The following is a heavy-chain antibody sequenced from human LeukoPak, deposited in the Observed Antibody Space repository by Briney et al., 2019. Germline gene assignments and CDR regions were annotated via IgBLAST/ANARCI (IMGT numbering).Heavy chain of an antibody. CDR1: GGSISSSSYY. CDR3: LGLVTDPLYGMDV. CDR2: IYYSGST. J-gene: IGHJ6*02. V-gene: IGHV4-39*01. Sequence: PSETLSLTCTDSGGSISSSSYYWGWIRQPPGKGLEWIGSIYYSGSTYYNPSLKSRVTISVDTSKNQFSLKLSSVTAADTAVYYCLGLVTDPLYGMDVWGQGTTVTVSS. D-gene: IGHD3-9*01.